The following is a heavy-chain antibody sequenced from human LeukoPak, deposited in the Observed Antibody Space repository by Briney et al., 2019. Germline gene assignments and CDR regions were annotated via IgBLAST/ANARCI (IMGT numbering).Heavy chain of an antibody. CDR2: IIPIFGTA. CDR1: GGTFSSYA. D-gene: IGHD3-22*01. V-gene: IGHV1-69*05. Sequence: ASVKVSCKASGGTFSSYAISWVRQAPGQGLKWTGRIIPIFGTANYAQKFQGRVTITTDESTSTAYMELSSLRSEDTAVYYCAREQDYYDSSGYYPRFDYWGQGTLVTVSS. J-gene: IGHJ4*02. CDR3: AREQDYYDSSGYYPRFDY.